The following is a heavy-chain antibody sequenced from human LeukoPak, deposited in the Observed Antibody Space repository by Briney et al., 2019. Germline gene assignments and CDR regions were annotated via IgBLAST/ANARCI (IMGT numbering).Heavy chain of an antibody. D-gene: IGHD3-22*01. CDR3: ARVVVISHFDY. Sequence: GGSLRLSCEVSGFPFTLYNMNWVRQAPGKGLEWLSYISSSTNTIYYADSVKGRFTISRDNAKNSLYLQMNGLGAEDTAVYYCARVVVISHFDYWGQGTLVTVSS. CDR1: GFPFTLYN. V-gene: IGHV3-48*04. J-gene: IGHJ4*02. CDR2: ISSSTNTI.